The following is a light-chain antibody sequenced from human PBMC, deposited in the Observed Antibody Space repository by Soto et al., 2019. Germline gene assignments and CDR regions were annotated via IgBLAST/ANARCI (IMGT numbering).Light chain of an antibody. CDR3: QQSYSNPHT. CDR1: QSITSF. CDR2: AAS. Sequence: DIQMTQSPSTLSASVGDRVTITCRAIQSITSFLAWYQQKPGKAPKLLXYAASSLQSGVPSRFSGSGSGTDFTLTISSLQPEDFATYYCQQSYSNPHTFGQGTRLEIK. J-gene: IGKJ5*01. V-gene: IGKV1-39*01.